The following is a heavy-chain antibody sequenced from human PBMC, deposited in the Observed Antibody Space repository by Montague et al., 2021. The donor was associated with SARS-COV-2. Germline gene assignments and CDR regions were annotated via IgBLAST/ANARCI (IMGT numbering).Heavy chain of an antibody. D-gene: IGHD3-9*01. CDR3: ARVADYDVLTGFVTEGFDY. V-gene: IGHV4-34*01. CDR1: GGSFSGYC. J-gene: IGHJ4*02. CDR2: ITYSGST. Sequence: SETLSLTCAVYGGSFSGYCWTWIRQPPGKGLGWIGEITYSGSTNYNPSLKSRVTVSVDTSKNQFSLNLRSVTAADTAIYYCARVADYDVLTGFVTEGFDYWGQGTLVTVSS.